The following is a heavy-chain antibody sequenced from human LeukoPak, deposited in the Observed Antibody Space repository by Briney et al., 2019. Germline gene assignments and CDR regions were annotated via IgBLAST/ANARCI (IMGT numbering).Heavy chain of an antibody. V-gene: IGHV3-23*01. Sequence: GGSLRLSCAASGFTFSSYAMSWVRQAPGKGLEWVSAISGSGGSTYYADSVKGRFTISRDNAKNTLYLQMNSLRAEDTAVYYCARDRALYGDFDYWGQGTLVTVSS. CDR1: GFTFSSYA. D-gene: IGHD3-10*01. J-gene: IGHJ4*02. CDR3: ARDRALYGDFDY. CDR2: ISGSGGST.